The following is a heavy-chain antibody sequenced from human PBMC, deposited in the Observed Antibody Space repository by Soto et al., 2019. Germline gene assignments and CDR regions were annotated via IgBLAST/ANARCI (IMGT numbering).Heavy chain of an antibody. D-gene: IGHD6-19*01. CDR3: ARALDSSGRYGDDAFDI. J-gene: IGHJ3*02. CDR2: MSSSAAT. Sequence: SDTLSLTFTVSGASISNKYWSWSRQPAGKGLEWIARMSSSAATTYSPSFKSPVTTSLAMTKNQFSLKLSSVTTTHTAVYYCARALDSSGRYGDDAFDIWGQGTMVTVSS. CDR1: GASISNKY. V-gene: IGHV4-4*07.